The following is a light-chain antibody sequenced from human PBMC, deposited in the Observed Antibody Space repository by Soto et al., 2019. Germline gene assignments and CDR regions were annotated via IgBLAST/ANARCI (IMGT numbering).Light chain of an antibody. V-gene: IGKV3-15*01. CDR3: QQLSSSPLT. CDR1: QGISKK. J-gene: IGKJ4*01. CDR2: AVS. Sequence: IVMTQSPATLSVAPGGRVTFSCRASQGISKKVAWYQHKPGQAPRLLISAVSTGATGVPARFSGSGSGTDFALTISSLQPEDFATYYCQQLSSSPLTFGGGTKVDIK.